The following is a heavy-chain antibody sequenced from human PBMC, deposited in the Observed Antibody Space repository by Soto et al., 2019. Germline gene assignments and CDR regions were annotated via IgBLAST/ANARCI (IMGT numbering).Heavy chain of an antibody. Sequence: GGSLRLSCAVSGFTFSSYAMSWVRQAPGKGLEWVSAISGSGISKYYADSVKGRFTISRDTSKSTLYLQMNSLRAEDAVVYFCAKSPGSFWVYYYYGMDVWGLGTTVTVSS. CDR2: ISGSGISK. V-gene: IGHV3-23*01. D-gene: IGHD6-19*01. CDR1: GFTFSSYA. J-gene: IGHJ6*02. CDR3: AKSPGSFWVYYYYGMDV.